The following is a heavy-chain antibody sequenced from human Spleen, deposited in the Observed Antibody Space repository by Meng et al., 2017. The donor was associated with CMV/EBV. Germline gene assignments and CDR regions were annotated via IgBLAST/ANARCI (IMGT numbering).Heavy chain of an antibody. D-gene: IGHD4-11*01. Sequence: GGSLRLSCAASAFTFSDYYMRWIRQAPGRGLEWVSYIGNSGFTTYYADSVKGRFTISRDNAKNSLYLQMHSLRAEDTAVYYCARSHDFRKLDVWGQGTTVTVSS. V-gene: IGHV3-11*04. CDR2: IGNSGFTT. J-gene: IGHJ6*02. CDR1: AFTFSDYY. CDR3: ARSHDFRKLDV.